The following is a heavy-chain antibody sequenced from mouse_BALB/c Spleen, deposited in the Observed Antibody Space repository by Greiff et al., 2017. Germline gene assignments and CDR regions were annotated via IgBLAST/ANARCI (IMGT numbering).Heavy chain of an antibody. Sequence: DVQLVESGGGLVKPGGSLKLSCAASGFTFSSYAMSWVRQTPEKRLEWVATISSGGSYTYYPDSVKGRFTISRDNAKNTLYLQMSSLKSEDTAMYYCARLYDYDVGDYFDYWGQGTTLTVSS. CDR2: ISSGGSYT. CDR3: ARLYDYDVGDYFDY. D-gene: IGHD2-4*01. V-gene: IGHV5-9-3*01. CDR1: GFTFSSYA. J-gene: IGHJ2*01.